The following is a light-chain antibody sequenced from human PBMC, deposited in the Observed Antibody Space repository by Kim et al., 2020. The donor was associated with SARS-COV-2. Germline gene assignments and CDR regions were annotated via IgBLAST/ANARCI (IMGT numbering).Light chain of an antibody. CDR1: QTIPNF. V-gene: IGKV1-5*01. CDR3: QQYNSYGLT. J-gene: IGKJ4*01. CDR2: DIS. Sequence: ASVGDTVTITCRASQTIPNFLAWFQQKPGKAPKLLIYDISKSKSGVPSRFSGSGSGTDFTLTISSLQPDDFATYYCQQYNSYGLTFGGGTKVDIK.